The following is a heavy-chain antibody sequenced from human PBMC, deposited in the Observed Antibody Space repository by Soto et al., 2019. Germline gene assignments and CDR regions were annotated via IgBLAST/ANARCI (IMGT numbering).Heavy chain of an antibody. CDR1: GYTFSDYG. CDR2: VNIYRGTT. CDR3: ARERRGYSYGDS. V-gene: IGHV1-18*01. Sequence: QVQLVQSGAEVQKPGASVRVSCKPSGYTFSDYGISWVRQAPGQGLEWMGWVNIYRGTTNYAQKFQGRVTMTTDTSTTTAYLDLTSLTSDATAVYYCARERRGYSYGDSWGQGTLVTVSS. J-gene: IGHJ4*02. D-gene: IGHD5-18*01.